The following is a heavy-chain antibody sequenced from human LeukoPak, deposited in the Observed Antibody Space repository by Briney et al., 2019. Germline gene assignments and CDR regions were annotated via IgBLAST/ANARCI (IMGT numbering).Heavy chain of an antibody. D-gene: IGHD5-12*01. J-gene: IGHJ4*02. CDR3: ARRGYSGYDHYFFDY. Sequence: PSEPLSLTCAVYGGSLSAYYWSWIRHPPGKGLEWIGEIDHSGSTNYNPSLMSRVTISVDVSKNQFSLNLSSVAAADTTVYYCARRGYSGYDHYFFDYWGQGTLVTVSS. CDR1: GGSLSAYY. CDR2: IDHSGST. V-gene: IGHV4-34*01.